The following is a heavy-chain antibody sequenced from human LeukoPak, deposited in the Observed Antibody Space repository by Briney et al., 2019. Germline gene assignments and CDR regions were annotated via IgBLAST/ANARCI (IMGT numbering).Heavy chain of an antibody. D-gene: IGHD6-13*01. CDR3: ARVLAAAGSNWFDP. CDR1: GFTFSSYS. CDR2: ISSSSSYI. Sequence: PGGSLGLSCAASGFTFSSYSMNWVRQAPGKGLEWVSSISSSSSYIYYADSVKGRFTISRDNAKNSLYLQMNSLRAEDTAVYYCARVLAAAGSNWFDPWGQGTLVTVSS. V-gene: IGHV3-21*01. J-gene: IGHJ5*02.